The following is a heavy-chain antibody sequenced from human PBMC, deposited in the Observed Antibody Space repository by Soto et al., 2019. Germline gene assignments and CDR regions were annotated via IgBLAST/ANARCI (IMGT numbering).Heavy chain of an antibody. J-gene: IGHJ5*02. CDR1: GYTFTSYG. CDR2: SSAYNGNT. CDR3: ARDQGDIASSREGGNWFDP. D-gene: IGHD5-12*01. V-gene: IGHV1-18*04. Sequence: VASVKVSCKASGYTFTSYGISWVRQAPGQGLEWMGWSSAYNGNTNYAQKLQGRVTVTTDTSTSTAYMELRSLRSDDTAVYYCARDQGDIASSREGGNWFDPWGEGALVTVS.